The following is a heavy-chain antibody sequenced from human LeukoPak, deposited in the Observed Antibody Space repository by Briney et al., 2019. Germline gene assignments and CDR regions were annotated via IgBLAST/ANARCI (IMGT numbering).Heavy chain of an antibody. CDR2: ISGSGVRT. V-gene: IGHV3-23*01. Sequence: GGSLRLSCAASGFTFSSYSVSWVRQAPGKGLEWVSGISGSGVRTYYADSVQGRFTISRDNSKNTLYLQMNGLRAEDTAVYYCATQGGNFYDSGRSFSGPDYWGQGTLVTVSS. CDR1: GFTFSSYS. J-gene: IGHJ4*02. CDR3: ATQGGNFYDSGRSFSGPDY. D-gene: IGHD3-10*01.